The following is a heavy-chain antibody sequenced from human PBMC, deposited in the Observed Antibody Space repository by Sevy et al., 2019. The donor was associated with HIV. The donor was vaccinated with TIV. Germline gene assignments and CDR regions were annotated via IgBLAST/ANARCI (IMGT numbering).Heavy chain of an antibody. D-gene: IGHD4-17*01. J-gene: IGHJ4*02. CDR1: GFTFSTYG. CDR2: MWFDGSNT. Sequence: GGSLRLSCAASGFTFSTYGMHWVRQAPGKGLEWVAVMWFDGSNTYYAYSVKGRFTISRDIAKNTLHLQMNSLRAEDTAVYYCARDLEFYDYGDYVPAFMPDYWGQGTLVTVSS. CDR3: ARDLEFYDYGDYVPAFMPDY. V-gene: IGHV3-33*01.